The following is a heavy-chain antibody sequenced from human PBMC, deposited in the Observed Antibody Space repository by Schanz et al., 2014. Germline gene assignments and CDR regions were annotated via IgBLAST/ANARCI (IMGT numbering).Heavy chain of an antibody. CDR1: GFTFSSYA. D-gene: IGHD3-9*01. CDR2: ITRSGGGT. CDR3: ARDSGPYYDKSMDV. Sequence: QVQMVESGGGVVQPGRSLRLSCSASGFTFSSYAMHWVRQASGKGLEYVSAITRSGGGTYYSDSVKGRFTISRDNSKNTLYLQMNSLRAEDTALYYCARDSGPYYDKSMDVWGQGTTVAVSS. J-gene: IGHJ6*02. V-gene: IGHV3-64*04.